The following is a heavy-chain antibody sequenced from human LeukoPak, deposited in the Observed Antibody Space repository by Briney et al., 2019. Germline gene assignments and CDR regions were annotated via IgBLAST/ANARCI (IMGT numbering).Heavy chain of an antibody. D-gene: IGHD3-10*01. CDR2: IQSKVDGGTT. J-gene: IGHJ4*02. Sequence: GGSLRLSCVASGFSFSNAWMSWVRQAPGKGLEWVGRIQSKVDGGTTDYAAPVKDRFTISRDDSENTLYLQMNSLKIEDTAVYFCTAALYYYASGRPDFWGQGTLVTVSS. CDR1: GFSFSNAW. CDR3: TAALYYYASGRPDF. V-gene: IGHV3-15*01.